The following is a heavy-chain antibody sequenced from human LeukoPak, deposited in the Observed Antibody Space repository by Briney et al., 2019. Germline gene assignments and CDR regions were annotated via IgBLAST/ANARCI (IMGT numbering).Heavy chain of an antibody. V-gene: IGHV4-39*07. CDR2: IYYSGST. CDR1: GGSISSSSYY. J-gene: IGHJ6*03. Sequence: SETLSLTCTVSGGSISSSSYYWGWIRQPPGKGLEWIGSIYYSGSTYYNPSLKSRVTISVGTSKNQFSLKLSSVTAADTAVYYCARDSGYLTGLHYYYYYMDVWGKGTTVTVSS. CDR3: ARDSGYLTGLHYYYYYMDV. D-gene: IGHD5-12*01.